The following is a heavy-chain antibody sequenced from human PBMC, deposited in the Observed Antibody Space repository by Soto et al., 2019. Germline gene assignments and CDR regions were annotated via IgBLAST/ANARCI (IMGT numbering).Heavy chain of an antibody. CDR1: GFTFDTYA. D-gene: IGHD3-22*01. Sequence: PGGSLRLSCAASGFTFDTYAMHWVRQAPGKGLEWVAVISYDGSNQFYAGSVKGRFTVSRDNSKNTLYLQVNSLRAEDTAVYYCARGPMIVVAPAFDYWGQGTLVTVSS. CDR2: ISYDGSNQ. J-gene: IGHJ4*02. V-gene: IGHV3-30-3*01. CDR3: ARGPMIVVAPAFDY.